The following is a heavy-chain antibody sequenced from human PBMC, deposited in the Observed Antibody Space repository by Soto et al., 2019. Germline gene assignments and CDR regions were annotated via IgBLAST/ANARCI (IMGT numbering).Heavy chain of an antibody. D-gene: IGHD2-21*01. V-gene: IGHV4-59*01. CDR2: IYYSGST. CDR3: ARRWGGTFDY. J-gene: IGHJ4*02. CDR1: GGSISSYY. Sequence: PSETLSLTCTVSGGSISSYYWSWIRQPPGKGLEWIGYIYYSGSTNYNPSLKSRVTISVDTSKNQFSLKLSPVTAADTAVYYCARRWGGTFDYWGQGTLVTVSS.